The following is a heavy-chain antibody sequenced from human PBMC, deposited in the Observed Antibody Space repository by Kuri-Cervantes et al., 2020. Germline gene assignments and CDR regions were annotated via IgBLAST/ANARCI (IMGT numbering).Heavy chain of an antibody. D-gene: IGHD2-15*01. CDR2: IYPGDSDT. CDR1: GYAFTNYW. J-gene: IGHJ4*02. V-gene: IGHV5-51*01. Sequence: GEYLKTYFNGSGYAFTNYWIGWVRHMPGKGLEWMGIIYPGDSDTRYSPSFQGQVTISADKSISTAYLHWRSLEASDSAMYYCARQEGVVGAADHWGQGTLVTVSS. CDR3: ARQEGVVGAADH.